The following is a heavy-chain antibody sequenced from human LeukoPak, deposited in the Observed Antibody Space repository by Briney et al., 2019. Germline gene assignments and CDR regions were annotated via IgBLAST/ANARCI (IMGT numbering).Heavy chain of an antibody. J-gene: IGHJ4*02. Sequence: ASVTVSCKASGYTFTGYYMHWVRQAPGQGLEWMGWINPNSGGTNYAQKFQGRVTMTRDTSISTAYMELSRLRSDDTAVYYCARVQLEALYFDYWGQGTLVTVSS. V-gene: IGHV1-2*02. D-gene: IGHD6-13*01. CDR2: INPNSGGT. CDR1: GYTFTGYY. CDR3: ARVQLEALYFDY.